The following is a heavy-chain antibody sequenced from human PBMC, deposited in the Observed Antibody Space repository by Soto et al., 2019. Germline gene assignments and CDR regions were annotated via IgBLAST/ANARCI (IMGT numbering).Heavy chain of an antibody. J-gene: IGHJ6*02. CDR2: IISRGSTV. Sequence: GSLTPSVAPSGVTFSCYQMNWVRQAPGKGVDWFSYIISRGSTVYYADSVKGRFTISRDNAKTSLYVKITSLRAEDTAVYYCAEDHKGGYSYYGMDYSGQGTRVTVS. V-gene: IGHV3-48*03. CDR1: GVTFSCYQ. D-gene: IGHD2-15*01. CDR3: AEDHKGGYSYYGMDY.